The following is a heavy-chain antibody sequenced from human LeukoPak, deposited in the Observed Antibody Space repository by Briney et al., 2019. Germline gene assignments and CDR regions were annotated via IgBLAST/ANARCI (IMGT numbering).Heavy chain of an antibody. CDR3: ARESALGVERVGGYFDY. CDR1: DYSISNGYY. V-gene: IGHV4-38-2*02. CDR2: IYYSGST. Sequence: SETLFLTCAVSDYSISNGYYWGWIRQSPGKGLEWIGSIYYSGSTYYNPSLKSRVTISIDTSKNQFSLKLSSVTATDTAVYYCARESALGVERVGGYFDYWGQGALVTVFS. J-gene: IGHJ4*02. D-gene: IGHD1-1*01.